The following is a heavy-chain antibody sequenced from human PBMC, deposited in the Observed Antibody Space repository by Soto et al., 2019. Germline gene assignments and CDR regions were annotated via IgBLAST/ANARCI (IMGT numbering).Heavy chain of an antibody. J-gene: IGHJ4*02. V-gene: IGHV4-59*08. Sequence: QVQLQESGPGLVKPSETLSLTCTVSGGSISSYYWSWIRQPPGKGLEWIGYIYYSGSTNYNPSLKSRVTISVDTSKNQFSLKLSSVTAADTAVYYCASGLSGWYYFDYWGQGTLVTVSS. CDR3: ASGLSGWYYFDY. CDR2: IYYSGST. D-gene: IGHD6-19*01. CDR1: GGSISSYY.